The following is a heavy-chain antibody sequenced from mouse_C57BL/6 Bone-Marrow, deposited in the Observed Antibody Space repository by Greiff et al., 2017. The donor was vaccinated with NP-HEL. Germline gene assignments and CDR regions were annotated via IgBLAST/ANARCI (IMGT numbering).Heavy chain of an antibody. Sequence: QVQLQQPGAELVMPGASVKLSCKASGYTFTSYWMHWVKQRPGQGLEWIGEIDPSDSYTNYNQKFKGKSTLTVDKSSSTAYMQLSSLTSEDSAVYYCARPEYLYAMDYWGQGTSVTVSS. V-gene: IGHV1-69*01. CDR2: IDPSDSYT. CDR3: ARPEYLYAMDY. D-gene: IGHD5-1*01. CDR1: GYTFTSYW. J-gene: IGHJ4*01.